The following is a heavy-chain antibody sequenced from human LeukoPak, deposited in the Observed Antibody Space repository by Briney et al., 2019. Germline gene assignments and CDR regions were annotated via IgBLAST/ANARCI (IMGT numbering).Heavy chain of an antibody. CDR3: ARANVLRYFPDY. D-gene: IGHD3-9*01. J-gene: IGHJ4*02. CDR1: GYTFTSYG. CDR2: ISAYNGNT. Sequence: ASVKVSCKASGYTFTSYGISWVRQAPGQGLEWMGWISAYNGNTNYAQKLQGRVTMTTDTSTSTAYMELRSLRSVDTAVYYCARANVLRYFPDYWGQGTLVTVSS. V-gene: IGHV1-18*01.